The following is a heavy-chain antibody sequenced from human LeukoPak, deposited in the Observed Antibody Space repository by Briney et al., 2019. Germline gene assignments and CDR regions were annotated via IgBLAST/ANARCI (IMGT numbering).Heavy chain of an antibody. CDR3: AASTMVRGVINGPPDY. CDR2: IVVGSGNT. V-gene: IGHV1-58*02. D-gene: IGHD3-10*01. J-gene: IGHJ4*02. Sequence: SVKVSCKASGFTFTSSAMQWVRQARGQGLEWIGWIVVGSGNTNYSQKFQERVTITRDMSTSTAYMELSSLRSEDTAVYYCAASTMVRGVINGPPDYWGQGTLVTVSS. CDR1: GFTFTSSA.